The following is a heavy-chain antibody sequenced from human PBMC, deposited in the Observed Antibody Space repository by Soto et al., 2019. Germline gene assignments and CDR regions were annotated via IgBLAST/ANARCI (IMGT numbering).Heavy chain of an antibody. V-gene: IGHV3-30-3*01. CDR1: GFTFNRHP. CDR2: ISHDGNNK. D-gene: IGHD5-18*01. J-gene: IGHJ4*02. CDR3: ARDHRGYSYGATNLDY. Sequence: GGSLRLSCAASGFTFNRHPLHWVRQAPGKGLEWVAVISHDGNNKYYADSVKGRFTIARDNSKNTLYLQMNGLRAEDTAVYYCARDHRGYSYGATNLDYWGQGTLVTVSS.